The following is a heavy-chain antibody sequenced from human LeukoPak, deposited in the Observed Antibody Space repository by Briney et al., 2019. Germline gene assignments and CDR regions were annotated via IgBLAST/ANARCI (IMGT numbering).Heavy chain of an antibody. CDR1: GFTFSDYY. V-gene: IGHV3-11*01. Sequence: GGSLRLSCAASGFTFSDYYMSWIRQAPGKGLEWVSYISSGGTLTHYADSVKGRFTISRDNAKNSLYLQINSLRVEDTAVYYCARDQVEFASPWDVWGKGTTVIVSS. D-gene: IGHD2-2*01. J-gene: IGHJ6*04. CDR2: ISSGGTLT. CDR3: ARDQVEFASPWDV.